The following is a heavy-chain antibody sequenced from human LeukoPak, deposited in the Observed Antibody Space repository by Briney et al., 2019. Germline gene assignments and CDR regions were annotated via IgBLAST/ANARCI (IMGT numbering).Heavy chain of an antibody. V-gene: IGHV4-34*01. Sequence: SETLSLTCAVYGGSFSGYYWSWIRQPPGKGLEWIGEINHSGSTNYNPSLKSRVTISVDTSKNQFSLKLSSVTAADTAVYYCALSPYYGSGSYYYWGQGTLVTVSS. CDR3: ALSPYYGSGSYYY. CDR2: INHSGST. D-gene: IGHD3-10*01. J-gene: IGHJ4*02. CDR1: GGSFSGYY.